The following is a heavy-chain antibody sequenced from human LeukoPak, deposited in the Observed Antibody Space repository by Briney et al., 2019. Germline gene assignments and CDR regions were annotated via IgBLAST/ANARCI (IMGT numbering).Heavy chain of an antibody. CDR1: GGSISSYY. J-gene: IGHJ4*02. CDR2: IYYSGST. D-gene: IGHD3-22*01. V-gene: IGHV4-59*08. Sequence: PSETLSLTCTVSGGSISSYYWSWIRQPPGKGLEWIGYIYYSGSTNYNPPLKSRVTISVDTSKNQFSLKLSSVTAADTAVYYCARGLDSSGYYAYWGQGTLVTVPS. CDR3: ARGLDSSGYYAY.